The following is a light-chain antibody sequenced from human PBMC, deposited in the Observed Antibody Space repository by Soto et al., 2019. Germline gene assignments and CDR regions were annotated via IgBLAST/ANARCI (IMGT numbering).Light chain of an antibody. Sequence: EIVLTQSPATLSLSPGERATLSCRASQSVSSYLAWYQQKPGQAPRLLIYDAFKRASGIPARFSGSGSGTDFTLTISSLEPEDFAVYYCQQRSSWWTFGQGTKVDIK. V-gene: IGKV3-11*01. CDR2: DAF. CDR3: QQRSSWWT. J-gene: IGKJ1*01. CDR1: QSVSSY.